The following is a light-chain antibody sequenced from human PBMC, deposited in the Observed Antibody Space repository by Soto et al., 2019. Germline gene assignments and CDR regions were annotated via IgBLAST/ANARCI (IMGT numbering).Light chain of an antibody. V-gene: IGLV3-1*01. CDR3: QAWDSSTASVV. J-gene: IGLJ2*01. CDR2: QDS. CDR1: KLGDKY. Sequence: SYELTQPPSVSVSPGQTASITCSGDKLGDKYACWYQQKPGQSPVLVIYQDSKRPSGIPERFSGSNSGNTATLTIGGTQAMDEADYYCQAWDSSTASVVFGGGTQLTVL.